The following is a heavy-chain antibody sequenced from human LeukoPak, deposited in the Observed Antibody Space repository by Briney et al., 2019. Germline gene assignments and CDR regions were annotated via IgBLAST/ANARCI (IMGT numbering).Heavy chain of an antibody. V-gene: IGHV4-59*08. CDR3: ARRNILTEGEAFDI. CDR1: GGSISSYY. J-gene: IGHJ3*02. D-gene: IGHD3-9*01. CDR2: IYNTRST. Sequence: SETLSLTCTVSGGSISSYYWTWIRQPLGKGLEWIGLIYNTRSTNYNPSLKSRVTISFDTSKNQFSLKLNSVTAADTAVYYCARRNILTEGEAFDIWGQGTMVTVPS.